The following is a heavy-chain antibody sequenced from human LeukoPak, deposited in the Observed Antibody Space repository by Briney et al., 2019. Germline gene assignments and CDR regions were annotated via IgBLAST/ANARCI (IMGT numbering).Heavy chain of an antibody. V-gene: IGHV3-64D*06. CDR1: GFTFSSYA. D-gene: IGHD4-23*01. CDR2: ISSNGGST. CDR3: MEDLVATVGYYFDY. Sequence: PGGSLRLSCSASGFTFSSYAMHWVRQAPGKGLEYVSAISSNGGSTYYADSVKGRFTISRDNSKNTLYLQMSSLRAEDTAVYYCMEDLVATVGYYFDYWGQGTLVTVSS. J-gene: IGHJ4*02.